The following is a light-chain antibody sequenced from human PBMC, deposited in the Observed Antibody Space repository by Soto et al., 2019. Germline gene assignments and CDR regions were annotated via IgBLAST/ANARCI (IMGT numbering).Light chain of an antibody. CDR1: TSNLGRNV. V-gene: IGLV1-44*01. J-gene: IGLJ1*01. CDR3: TAWDDSLDGYV. Sequence: QLVLTQTPSASGTPGHRVTISCSGSTSNLGRNVVNWYQQLPGKAPKLVIHSNNQRPSGVPDRFSGSKSGTSASLAINGLQSEDEADYFCTAWDDSLDGYVFGTGTKVTVL. CDR2: SNN.